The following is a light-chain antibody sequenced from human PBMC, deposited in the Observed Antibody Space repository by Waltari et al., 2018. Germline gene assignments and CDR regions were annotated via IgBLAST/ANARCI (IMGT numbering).Light chain of an antibody. V-gene: IGKV1-5*03. J-gene: IGKJ2*01. CDR1: QSTRRW. CDR3: QQYDSYSYT. Sequence: DIQMTQSPSTLSASIGDRVTITCRASQSTRRWLAWYQQKPGKAPKLLIYKASNLESGVPSRFSGSGSGTEFTLTISSLQPDDFATYYCQQYDSYSYTFGQGTKLEIK. CDR2: KAS.